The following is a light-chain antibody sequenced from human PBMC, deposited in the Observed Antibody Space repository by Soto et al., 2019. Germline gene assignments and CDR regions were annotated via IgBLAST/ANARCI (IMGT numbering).Light chain of an antibody. CDR2: EVS. V-gene: IGLV2-14*01. CDR1: SSDVGGYNY. J-gene: IGLJ2*01. Sequence: QSALTQPDSVSGSPGQSITISCTGTSSDVGGYNYVSCYQQHPGKAPKLMIYEVSKWPSGVSNRFSVSKSGNTASLTISGLQAEDGADYYCSSYTSIGTLVFGGGTKLTV. CDR3: SSYTSIGTLV.